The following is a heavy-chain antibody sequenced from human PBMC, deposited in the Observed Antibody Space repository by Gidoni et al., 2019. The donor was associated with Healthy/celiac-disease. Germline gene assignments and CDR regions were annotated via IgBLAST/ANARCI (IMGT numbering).Heavy chain of an antibody. V-gene: IGHV3-21*01. CDR1: GLPFSSYS. D-gene: IGHD6-13*01. CDR2: ISSSSSYI. J-gene: IGHJ4*02. CDR3: ARDQGPAGIAAAGTQTY. Sequence: EVQLVESGGGLVKPGGSLRLSCAASGLPFSSYSMNWVRQAPGKGLVWVSSISSSSSYIYYADSVKGRFTISRDNAKNSLYLQMNSLRAEDTAVYYCARDQGPAGIAAAGTQTYWGQGTLVTVSS.